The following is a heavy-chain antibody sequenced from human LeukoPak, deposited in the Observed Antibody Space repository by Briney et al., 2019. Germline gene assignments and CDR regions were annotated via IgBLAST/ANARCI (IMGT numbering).Heavy chain of an antibody. CDR1: GFTVSRNY. CDR3: AAHSSGYLGWFDP. V-gene: IGHV3-66*01. CDR2: IYSSGST. J-gene: IGHJ5*02. Sequence: GGSLRLSCAASGFTVSRNYMSWVRQAPGKGLEWVSLIYSSGSTYYADSVKGRFTISRDNSKNTLYVQMNSLRAEDTAVYYCAAHSSGYLGWFDPWGQGTLVTVSS. D-gene: IGHD3-22*01.